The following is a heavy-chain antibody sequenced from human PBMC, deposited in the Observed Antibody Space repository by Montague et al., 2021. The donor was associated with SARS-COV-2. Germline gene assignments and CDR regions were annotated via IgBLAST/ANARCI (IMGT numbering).Heavy chain of an antibody. D-gene: IGHD5-12*01. CDR2: TYYRSKWYN. V-gene: IGHV6-1*01. CDR1: XDSVSSNSAA. CDR3: ARQPLGYDFVYYYYGMDV. Sequence: CAISXDSVSSNSAAWNWIRQSPSRGREWLGRTYYRSKWYNDYAVSVKSRITINPDTSKNQFSLQLNSVTPEDTAVYYCARQPLGYDFVYYYYGMDVWGQGTTVTVSS. J-gene: IGHJ6*02.